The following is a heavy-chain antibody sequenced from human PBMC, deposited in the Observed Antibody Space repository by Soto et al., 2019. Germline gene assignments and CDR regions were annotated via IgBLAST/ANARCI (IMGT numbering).Heavy chain of an antibody. V-gene: IGHV1-18*01. Sequence: QVQLVQSGAEVKKPGASVKVSCKASGYTFTSYGFSWVRQAPGQGLEWMGWINAYNGDTNYAQNLQGRVTMTTDTSTHTAYMELRSLRSDDTAVYYCARMGDVPYYYSVMDVWGQGTTVTVSS. CDR2: INAYNGDT. CDR1: GYTFTSYG. D-gene: IGHD3-16*01. J-gene: IGHJ6*02. CDR3: ARMGDVPYYYSVMDV.